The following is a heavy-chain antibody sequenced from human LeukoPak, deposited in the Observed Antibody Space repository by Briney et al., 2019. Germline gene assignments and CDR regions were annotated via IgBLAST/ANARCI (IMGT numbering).Heavy chain of an antibody. V-gene: IGHV3-23*01. J-gene: IGHJ4*02. CDR1: GFTFSSYA. Sequence: GGSLRLSCAASGFTFSSYAMSWVRQAPGKGLGWVSAISGSGGSTYYADSVKGRFTISRDNSKNTLYLQMNSLRAGDTAVYYCAKDSLLWFGELLLSGFDYWGQGTLVTVSS. D-gene: IGHD3-10*01. CDR3: AKDSLLWFGELLLSGFDY. CDR2: ISGSGGST.